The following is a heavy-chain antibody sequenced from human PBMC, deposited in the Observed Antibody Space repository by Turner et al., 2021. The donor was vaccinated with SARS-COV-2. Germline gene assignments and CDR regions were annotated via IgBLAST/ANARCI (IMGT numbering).Heavy chain of an antibody. CDR2: IYYSGST. V-gene: IGHV4-31*03. CDR1: GGSISSGGYD. CDR3: PRARTSGTNYPGDFDY. J-gene: IGHJ4*02. D-gene: IGHD1-1*01. Sequence: QVQLQESGPGLVKPSQTLSLTCTVSGGSISSGGYDWSWIRQHPGKGLEWIGYIYYSGSTYYNPSLKSRVTISVDTSKNQFSLKLSSVTAADTAVYYCPRARTSGTNYPGDFDYWGQGTLVTVSS.